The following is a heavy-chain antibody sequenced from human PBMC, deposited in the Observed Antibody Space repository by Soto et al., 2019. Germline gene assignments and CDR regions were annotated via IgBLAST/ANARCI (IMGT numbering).Heavy chain of an antibody. J-gene: IGHJ4*02. CDR2: VYYSGGT. V-gene: IGHV4-39*01. CDR1: GDSIRGSNFY. CDR3: ARHGGTTPFDF. Sequence: QLQLQESGPGLVKPSETLSLTCTLSGDSIRGSNFYWAWIRQPPGQELEWVGTVYYSGGTYYHPSLKSRVTLSVDPSKNQFSLRLSSVTASDTGTYFCARHGGTTPFDFWGQGMQVAVSS. D-gene: IGHD4-17*01.